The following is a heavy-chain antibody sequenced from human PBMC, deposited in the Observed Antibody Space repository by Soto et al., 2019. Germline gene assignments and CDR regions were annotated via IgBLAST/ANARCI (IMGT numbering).Heavy chain of an antibody. D-gene: IGHD6-13*01. J-gene: IGHJ4*02. CDR3: AKVSKISSSWQQLGYYFDY. V-gene: IGHV3-23*01. Sequence: EVQLLESGGGLVQPGGSLRLSCAASGFTFSSYAMSWVRQAPGKGLEWVSAISGSGGSTYYADSVKGRFTISRDNSKNTMYLQMNSRRAEDTAVYYCAKVSKISSSWQQLGYYFDYWGQGTLVTVSS. CDR1: GFTFSSYA. CDR2: ISGSGGST.